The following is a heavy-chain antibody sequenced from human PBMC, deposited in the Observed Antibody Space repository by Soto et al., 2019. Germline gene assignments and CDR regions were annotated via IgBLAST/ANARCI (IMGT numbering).Heavy chain of an antibody. J-gene: IGHJ5*02. D-gene: IGHD1-26*01. CDR2: TYYRGST. Sequence: SETLSLTCSVSGGSLSRSYWSWIRQPPGTGLECIGYTYYRGSTTYNPSHKSRVTISVDTSKSHVSLKLRSVTAADSSVYFCARGPLSPLIVGRTRGPWFDTWGPGTLFTVS. CDR1: GGSLSRSY. CDR3: ARGPLSPLIVGRTRGPWFDT. V-gene: IGHV4-59*01.